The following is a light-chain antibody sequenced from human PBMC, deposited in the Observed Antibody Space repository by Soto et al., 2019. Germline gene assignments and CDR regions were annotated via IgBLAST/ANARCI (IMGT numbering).Light chain of an antibody. CDR3: QQRSNWRDT. J-gene: IGKJ4*01. CDR2: DSS. Sequence: EIVLTQSPATLSLSPGERATLSCRASHSVSNYLAWYQQKPGQAPRLLIYDSSSRATGIPARFSGSGSGTDFTLTISSLEPEDFAVYSCQQRSNWRDTFGGGTKVEIK. V-gene: IGKV3-11*01. CDR1: HSVSNY.